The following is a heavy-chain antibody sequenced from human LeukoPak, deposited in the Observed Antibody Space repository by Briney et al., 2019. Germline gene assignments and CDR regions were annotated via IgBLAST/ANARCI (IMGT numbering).Heavy chain of an antibody. V-gene: IGHV1-18*01. Sequence: ASVKVSCKASGYTFTSYGISWVRQAPGQGLEWMGWMSAYNGNTNYAQKLQGRVTMTTDTSTSTAYMELRSLRSDDTAVYYCARQRLAYYYDSSGYPFDYWGQGTLVTVSS. CDR2: MSAYNGNT. CDR1: GYTFTSYG. CDR3: ARQRLAYYYDSSGYPFDY. D-gene: IGHD3-22*01. J-gene: IGHJ4*02.